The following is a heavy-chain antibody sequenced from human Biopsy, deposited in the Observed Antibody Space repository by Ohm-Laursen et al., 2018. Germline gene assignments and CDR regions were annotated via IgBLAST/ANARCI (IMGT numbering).Heavy chain of an antibody. J-gene: IGHJ4*02. Sequence: ASVTVSCKASGYTFTTYYLHWVRQAPGQGLEWMGRINPNNDNTVYAQRFQGRVTMTKDTSTSTVYMDLNSLTFDDSAVYYCARGPRGLVAITATAYYLDSWGQGILVTVSS. D-gene: IGHD3-22*01. CDR1: GYTFTTYY. CDR2: INPNNDNT. V-gene: IGHV1-46*01. CDR3: ARGPRGLVAITATAYYLDS.